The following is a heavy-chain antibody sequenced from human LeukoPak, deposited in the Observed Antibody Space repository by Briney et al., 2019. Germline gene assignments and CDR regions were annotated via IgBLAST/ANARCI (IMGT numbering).Heavy chain of an antibody. V-gene: IGHV3-23*01. CDR1: GFTFRSYA. CDR3: AKDFMTEHDSSGYSLDY. CDR2: ISGSGGST. J-gene: IGHJ4*02. Sequence: PGGSLRLSCAASGFTFRSYAMNWVRQAPGKGLEWVSDISGSGGSTFYADSVKGRFTISRDNSKNTLYLQMNSLRAEDTAVYYCAKDFMTEHDSSGYSLDYWGQGTLVTVSS. D-gene: IGHD3-22*01.